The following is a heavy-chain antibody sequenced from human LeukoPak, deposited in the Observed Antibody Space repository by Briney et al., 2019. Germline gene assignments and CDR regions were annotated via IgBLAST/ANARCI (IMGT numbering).Heavy chain of an antibody. Sequence: GGSLRLSCAASGFTFGDYAMHWVRKAPGKGLGWVSLISGDGGSTYYADSVKGRFTISRDNSKNSLYLQMNSLRTEDTALYYCANAKRAPDEDNLDYCGQGTLVTVSS. V-gene: IGHV3-43*02. CDR3: ANAKRAPDEDNLDY. CDR2: ISGDGGST. CDR1: GFTFGDYA. J-gene: IGHJ4*02. D-gene: IGHD5-24*01.